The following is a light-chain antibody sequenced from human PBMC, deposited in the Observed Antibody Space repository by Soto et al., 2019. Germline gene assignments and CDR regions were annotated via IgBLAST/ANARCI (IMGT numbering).Light chain of an antibody. V-gene: IGKV3-15*01. CDR2: TTS. CDR3: QQYRNWART. CDR1: QSISSN. J-gene: IGKJ1*01. Sequence: EIVMTQSPATLSVSPGERATLSCRASQSISSNLAWYQQRPGQAPRLLMYTTSTRTTGIPARFSGSGSGTEFALTISSLQYDDFAVYYCQQYRNWARTFGQGTKVEFK.